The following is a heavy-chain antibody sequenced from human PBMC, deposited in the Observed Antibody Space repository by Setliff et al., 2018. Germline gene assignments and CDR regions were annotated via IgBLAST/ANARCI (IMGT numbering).Heavy chain of an antibody. CDR2: ISGSGGST. CDR1: GFTFSDYY. V-gene: IGHV3-23*01. D-gene: IGHD2-21*01. Sequence: GGSLRLSCAASGFTFSDYYMTWIRQAPGKGLEWVSGISGSGGSTYYADSVKGRFTISRDNSKNTLYLQVNSLRAEDTAVYYCAKGGFVGISHHRAFDIWGRGTMVTVSS. CDR3: AKGGFVGISHHRAFDI. J-gene: IGHJ3*02.